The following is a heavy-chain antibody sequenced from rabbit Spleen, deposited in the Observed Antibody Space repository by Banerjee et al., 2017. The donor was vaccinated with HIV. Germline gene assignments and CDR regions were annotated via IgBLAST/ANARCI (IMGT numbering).Heavy chain of an antibody. CDR1: GFSFSSSYY. D-gene: IGHD6-1*01. Sequence: QEQLVESGGDLVKPGASLTLTCTASGFSFSSSYYMCWVRQAPGKGLEWIGCIYGGSGSTDSASWAKGRFTISSHNAQNTLYLQLNSLTAADTATYFCVREAGYGGYGDANLWAQGPWSPS. CDR2: IYGGSGST. V-gene: IGHV1S45*01. J-gene: IGHJ4*01. CDR3: VREAGYGGYGDANL.